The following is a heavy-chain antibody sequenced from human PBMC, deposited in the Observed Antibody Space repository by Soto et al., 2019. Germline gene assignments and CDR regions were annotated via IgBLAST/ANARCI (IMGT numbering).Heavy chain of an antibody. J-gene: IGHJ4*02. CDR2: IKSKTDGGTT. D-gene: IGHD1-7*01. CDR1: GFTFSNAW. CDR3: ATDPQELPIDY. V-gene: IGHV3-15*01. Sequence: GGSLRLSCAASGFTFSNAWMSWVRQAPGKGLEWVGRIKSKTDGGTTDYAAPVKGRFTISRDDSKNTLYLQMNSLKTEDTAVYYCATDPQELPIDYWGQGTLVTVSS.